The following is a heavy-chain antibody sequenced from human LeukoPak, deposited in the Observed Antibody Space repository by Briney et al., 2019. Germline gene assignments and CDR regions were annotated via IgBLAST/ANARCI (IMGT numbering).Heavy chain of an antibody. CDR1: GYTFTGYY. CDR2: INPNSGGT. V-gene: IGHV1-2*02. CDR3: ARVGYCSSTSCYKFDY. J-gene: IGHJ4*02. D-gene: IGHD2-2*02. Sequence: GASVKVSCKASGYTFTGYYMHWVRQAPGQGLEWMGWINPNSGGTNSAQKFQGRVTMPRDTSISTAYMELSRLRSDDTAVYYCARVGYCSSTSCYKFDYWGQGTLVTVSS.